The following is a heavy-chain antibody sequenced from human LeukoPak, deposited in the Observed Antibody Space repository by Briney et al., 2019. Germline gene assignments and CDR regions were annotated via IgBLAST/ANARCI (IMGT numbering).Heavy chain of an antibody. J-gene: IGHJ4*02. Sequence: EWIGYIYYSGSTNYNPSLKSRVTISVDTSKNQFSLKLSSLTAADTAVYYCARDITMIMYWGQGTLVTVSS. D-gene: IGHD3-22*01. V-gene: IGHV4-59*01. CDR3: ARDITMIMY. CDR2: IYYSGST.